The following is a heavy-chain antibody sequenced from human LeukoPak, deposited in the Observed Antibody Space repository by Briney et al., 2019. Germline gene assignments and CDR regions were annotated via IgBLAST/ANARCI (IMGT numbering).Heavy chain of an antibody. CDR3: ATSESQTRFDF. CDR1: GFTFSSYG. D-gene: IGHD1/OR15-1a*01. CDR2: ISGSGGST. J-gene: IGHJ4*02. Sequence: PGGSLRLSCAASGFTFSSYGMSWVRQAPGKGLEWVSAISGSGGSTYYADSVKGRFTISRDNSKNTLYLQMNSLKASDTAMYYCATSESQTRFDFWGQGTLVTVSS. V-gene: IGHV3-23*01.